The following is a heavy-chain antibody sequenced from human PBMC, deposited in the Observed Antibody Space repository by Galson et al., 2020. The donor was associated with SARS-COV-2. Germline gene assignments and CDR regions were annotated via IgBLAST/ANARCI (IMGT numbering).Heavy chain of an antibody. CDR3: ATYVAGAGGRGN. CDR2: INS. Sequence: SETLSLTCSVSGGSVSSGSYHWSWIRQPPGKGLEWIGNINSNYNPSLKSRVTISADTSKNQFSLKLTSVTAADTAVYYCATYVAGAGGRGNWGQGTLVTVSS. D-gene: IGHD6-13*01. CDR1: GGSVSSGSYH. V-gene: IGHV4-61*01. J-gene: IGHJ4*02.